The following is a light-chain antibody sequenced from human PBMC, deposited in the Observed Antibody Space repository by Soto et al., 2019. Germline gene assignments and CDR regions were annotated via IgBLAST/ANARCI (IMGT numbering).Light chain of an antibody. CDR3: QQSYSILVT. Sequence: DIQMTQSPSSLSASVGDRVTITCRASQSISSYLNWYQQKPGKAPKLLIYAASSLQSGDPSMFSGSGSETDFTLTISSLQPEDFATYDCQQSYSILVTFGQGTKLEIK. V-gene: IGKV1-39*01. CDR2: AAS. J-gene: IGKJ2*01. CDR1: QSISSY.